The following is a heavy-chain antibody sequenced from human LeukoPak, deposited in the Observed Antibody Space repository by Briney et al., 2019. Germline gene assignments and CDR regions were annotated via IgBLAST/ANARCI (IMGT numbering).Heavy chain of an antibody. J-gene: IGHJ4*02. V-gene: IGHV4-39*07. Sequence: PSETLSLTCAVSGGSISSSSYYWGWIRQPPGKGLEWIGSLYYSGTTSYNPSLKSRVAISLDRSKNQFSLKLSSVTAADTAVYYCARFRLPPVYFDYWGQGTLVTVSS. CDR2: LYYSGTT. CDR1: GGSISSSSYY. D-gene: IGHD2-15*01. CDR3: ARFRLPPVYFDY.